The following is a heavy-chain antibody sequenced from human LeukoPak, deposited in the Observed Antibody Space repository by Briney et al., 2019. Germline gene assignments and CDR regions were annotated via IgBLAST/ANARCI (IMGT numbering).Heavy chain of an antibody. CDR1: GGSISSYY. V-gene: IGHV4-59*01. CDR2: IYYSGST. D-gene: IGHD1-26*01. CDR3: ARDRMVGATPYYYYGMYV. J-gene: IGHJ6*02. Sequence: SETLSLTCTVSGGSISSYYWGWIRQPPGKGLEWIGYIYYSGSTNYNPSLKSRVTISVDTSKNQFSLKLSSVTAADTAVYYCARDRMVGATPYYYYGMYVWGQGTTVTVSS.